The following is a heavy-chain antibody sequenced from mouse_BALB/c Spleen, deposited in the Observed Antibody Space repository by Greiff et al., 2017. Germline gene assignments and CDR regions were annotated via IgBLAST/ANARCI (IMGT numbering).Heavy chain of an antibody. Sequence: VMLVESGPGLVAPSQSLSITCTVSGFSLTSYGVHWVRQPPGKGLEWLGVIWAGGSTNYNSALMSRLSISKDNSKSQVFLKMNSLQTDDTAMYYCARDGGLRRGAWFAYWGQGTLVTVSA. CDR1: GFSLTSYG. V-gene: IGHV2-9*02. CDR2: IWAGGST. CDR3: ARDGGLRRGAWFAY. D-gene: IGHD2-4*01. J-gene: IGHJ3*01.